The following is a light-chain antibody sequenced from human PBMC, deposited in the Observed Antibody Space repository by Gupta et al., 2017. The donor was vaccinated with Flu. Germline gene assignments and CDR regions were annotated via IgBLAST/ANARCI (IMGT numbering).Light chain of an antibody. CDR2: GAS. CDR3: QQYDSSLKKYN. J-gene: IGKJ2*01. CDR1: QTVGNSY. Sequence: EIVLTQSPATLSLSPAERATLPCCASQTVGNSYLAWYQQRPGQAPRLLIYGASSRATGIPARVSGSGSGTDLTLTISRLGPEDVAVYDCQQYDSSLKKYNFGQGTQLE. V-gene: IGKV3-20*01.